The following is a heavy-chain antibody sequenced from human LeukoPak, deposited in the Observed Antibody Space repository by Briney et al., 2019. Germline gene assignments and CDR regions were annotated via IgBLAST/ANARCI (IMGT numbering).Heavy chain of an antibody. V-gene: IGHV3-48*02. CDR3: ARVDYFES. Sequence: QRGGSLSLSCVGSGFTFSSYSLSWVRQAPGEGVEWLSYISSSSGTIYYADSVKGRFTISRDNAKNSLYLQMNGLTDEDTAVYYCARVDYFESWGQGTLVTVSS. CDR2: ISSSSGTI. CDR1: GFTFSSYS. J-gene: IGHJ4*02.